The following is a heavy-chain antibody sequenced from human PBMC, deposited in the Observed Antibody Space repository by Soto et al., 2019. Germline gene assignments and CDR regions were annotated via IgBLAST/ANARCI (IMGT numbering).Heavy chain of an antibody. Sequence: QVQLVQSGTEVKTSGASVKVSCKASGYSFTSYDINWLRQATGQGPEWMGWVNPNTGDTGLAQRFQARVTLSSDTSINTAYVEVSSLRPDDTAIYFCARAPLPAALAVLDHWGQGTLVAVSS. D-gene: IGHD2-2*01. CDR3: ARAPLPAALAVLDH. J-gene: IGHJ4*02. CDR1: GYSFTSYD. CDR2: VNPNTGDT. V-gene: IGHV1-8*01.